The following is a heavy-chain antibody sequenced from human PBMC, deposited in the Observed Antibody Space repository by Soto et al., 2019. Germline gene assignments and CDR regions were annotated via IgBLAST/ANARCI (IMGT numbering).Heavy chain of an antibody. CDR3: AKVGEDIVVVPAASNDY. CDR2: ISGSGGST. D-gene: IGHD2-2*01. CDR1: GFTFSSYS. J-gene: IGHJ4*02. V-gene: IGHV3-23*01. Sequence: GGSLRLSCAASGFTFSSYSMNWVRQAPGKGLEWVSAISGSGGSTYYADSVKGRFTISRDNSKNTLYLQMNSLRAEDTAVYYCAKVGEDIVVVPAASNDYWGQGTLVTVSS.